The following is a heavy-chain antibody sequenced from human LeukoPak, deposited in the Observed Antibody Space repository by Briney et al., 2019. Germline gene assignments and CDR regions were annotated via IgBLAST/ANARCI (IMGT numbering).Heavy chain of an antibody. D-gene: IGHD4-23*01. Sequence: ASVKVSCKASGGTFSSYAISWVRQAPGQGLEWMGGIIPIFGTANYAQKFQGRVTITADESTSTAYMELSSLRSEDTAVYYCARDRVLRGSTVVTAETIYDYWGQGTLVTVSS. CDR1: GGTFSSYA. CDR2: IIPIFGTA. V-gene: IGHV1-69*13. CDR3: ARDRVLRGSTVVTAETIYDY. J-gene: IGHJ4*02.